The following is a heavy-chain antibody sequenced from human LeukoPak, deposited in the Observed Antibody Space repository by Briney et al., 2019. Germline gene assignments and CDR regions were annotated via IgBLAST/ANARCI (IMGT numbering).Heavy chain of an antibody. J-gene: IGHJ5*02. D-gene: IGHD4-17*01. CDR1: GGSISGYY. Sequence: PSETLSLTCTVSGGSISGYYWSWIRQSPGKGLEWIGYIYYSGSTNYNPSLKSRLTISVDTSKNQFSLKLSSVTAADTAVYYCARGMTTGPDPWGQGTLVTVSS. V-gene: IGHV4-59*08. CDR3: ARGMTTGPDP. CDR2: IYYSGST.